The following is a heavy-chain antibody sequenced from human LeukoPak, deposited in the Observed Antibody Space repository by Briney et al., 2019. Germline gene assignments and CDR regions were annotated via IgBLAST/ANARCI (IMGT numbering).Heavy chain of an antibody. J-gene: IGHJ6*02. CDR2: IIPIFGTA. Sequence: SVKVSCKASGGTFSSYAISWVRQAPGQGLEWMGGIIPIFGTANYAQKFQGRVTITADESTSTAYMELSSLRPEDTAVYYCASLGGNQWLVLGYYYGMDVWGQGTTVTVSS. D-gene: IGHD6-19*01. CDR3: ASLGGNQWLVLGYYYGMDV. V-gene: IGHV1-69*13. CDR1: GGTFSSYA.